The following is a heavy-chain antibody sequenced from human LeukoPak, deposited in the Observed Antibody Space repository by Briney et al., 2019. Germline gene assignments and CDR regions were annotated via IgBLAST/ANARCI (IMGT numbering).Heavy chain of an antibody. Sequence: GGSLRLSCAASGFTFSSYAMHWVRQAPGKGLEWVAVISYDGSNKYYADSVKGRFTISRDNSKNTLYLQMNSLRAEDTAVYYCARGSSSWPHYYYYGMDVWGQGTTVTVSS. CDR3: ARGSSSWPHYYYYGMDV. V-gene: IGHV3-30*04. CDR2: ISYDGSNK. J-gene: IGHJ6*02. D-gene: IGHD6-13*01. CDR1: GFTFSSYA.